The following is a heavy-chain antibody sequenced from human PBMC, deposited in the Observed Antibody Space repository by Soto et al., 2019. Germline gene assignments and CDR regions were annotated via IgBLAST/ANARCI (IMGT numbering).Heavy chain of an antibody. CDR1: GGSVSSGSYY. CDR3: ARARWNYRHTWFDP. J-gene: IGHJ5*02. V-gene: IGHV4-61*01. Sequence: PSETLSLTCTVSGGSVSSGSYYWSWIRQPPGKGLEWIGYIYYSGSTNYNPSLKSRVTISVDTSKNQFSLKLSSVTAADTAVYYCARARWNYRHTWFDPWGQGTLVTVSS. D-gene: IGHD1-7*01. CDR2: IYYSGST.